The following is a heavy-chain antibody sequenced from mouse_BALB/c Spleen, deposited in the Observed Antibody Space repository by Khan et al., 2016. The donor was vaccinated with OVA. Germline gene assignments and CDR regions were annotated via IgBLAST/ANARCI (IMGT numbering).Heavy chain of an antibody. Sequence: EVELVESGPGLVKPSQSLSLTCSVTGYSITSDYARNWIRQFPGNKLEWMGYISYSGSTSYNPSLKSRISITRDTSKNQFFLQLKSVTTEDTATCYCATWESWYGSRGGFDYWGQGTTLTVSS. D-gene: IGHD1-1*01. J-gene: IGHJ2*01. V-gene: IGHV3-2*02. CDR3: ATWESWYGSRGGFDY. CDR1: GYSITSDYA. CDR2: ISYSGST.